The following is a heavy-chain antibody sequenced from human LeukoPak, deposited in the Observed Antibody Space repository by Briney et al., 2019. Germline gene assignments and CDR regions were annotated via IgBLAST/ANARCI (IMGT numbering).Heavy chain of an antibody. V-gene: IGHV1-69*13. CDR2: IIPIFGTA. D-gene: IGHD7-27*01. J-gene: IGHJ6*03. CDR1: GGTFSSYA. Sequence: GPSVKVSCKASGGTFSSYAISWVRQAPGQGLEWMGGIIPIFGTANYAQKFQGRDTITADESTSTAYMELSSLRSEDTAVYYCARDPDWGREPDYYYYMDVWGKGTTVTVSS. CDR3: ARDPDWGREPDYYYYMDV.